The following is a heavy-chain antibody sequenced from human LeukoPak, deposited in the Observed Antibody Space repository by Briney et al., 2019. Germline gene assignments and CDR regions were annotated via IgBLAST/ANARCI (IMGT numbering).Heavy chain of an antibody. CDR2: INPKSGGT. D-gene: IGHD2-2*02. CDR1: GYDYTGFY. V-gene: IGHV1-2*06. CDR3: ARDGGYCGSTTCYSRAEYYYYGLDA. Sequence: ASVNVSCKASGYDYTGFYIYWVRQAPGQGLEWMGRINPKSGGTNYGQKFQGRVTMTRDTSISTAYMELSRLTSDDTAVYYRARDGGYCGSTTCYSRAEYYYYGLDAWGQGTTVTVSS. J-gene: IGHJ6*02.